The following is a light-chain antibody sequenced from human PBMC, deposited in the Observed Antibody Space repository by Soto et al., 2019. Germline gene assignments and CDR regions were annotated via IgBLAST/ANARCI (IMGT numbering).Light chain of an antibody. CDR3: QQRRNWPIT. CDR1: QSVSTY. CDR2: DAS. Sequence: EIVLTQSPATLSLSPGERATLSCRASQSVSTYLAWYQQKPGQAPRLLIYDASNRGTGIPVRFSGSGSGTDFTLTISSLEPEDFAVYYCQQRRNWPITFGQGTRLEMK. J-gene: IGKJ5*01. V-gene: IGKV3-11*01.